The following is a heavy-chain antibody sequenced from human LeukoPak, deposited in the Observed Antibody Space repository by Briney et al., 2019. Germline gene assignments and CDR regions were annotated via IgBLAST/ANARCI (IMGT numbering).Heavy chain of an antibody. V-gene: IGHV3-33*01. CDR1: GFTFSNYG. J-gene: IGHJ2*01. CDR3: AREAYSYGSTDYYFDL. Sequence: GGSLRLSCAASGFTFSNYGLHWVRQAPGKGLEWVAVIWYDGRKIYYTDSVKGRFTISRDRSMNTLYLQMNNLRAEDTALYSCAREAYSYGSTDYYFDLWGRGTLVTVSS. D-gene: IGHD5-18*01. CDR2: IWYDGRKI.